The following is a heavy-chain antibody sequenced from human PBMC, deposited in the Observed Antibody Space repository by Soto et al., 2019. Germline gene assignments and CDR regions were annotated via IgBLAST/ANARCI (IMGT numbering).Heavy chain of an antibody. CDR2: IIPIFGTA. CDR3: ARNRYSGYDNYFDY. D-gene: IGHD5-12*01. Sequence: GASVKVSCKASGGTFSSYAISWVRQAPGQGLEWMGGIIPIFGTANYAQKFQGRVTITADESTSTAYMELSSLRSEDTAVYYCARNRYSGYDNYFDYWSQGTLVTVSS. J-gene: IGHJ4*02. V-gene: IGHV1-69*13. CDR1: GGTFSSYA.